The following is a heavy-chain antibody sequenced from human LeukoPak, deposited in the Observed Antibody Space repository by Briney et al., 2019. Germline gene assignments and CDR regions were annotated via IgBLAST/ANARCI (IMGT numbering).Heavy chain of an antibody. Sequence: GRSLRLSCAASGFTFDDYAMHWVRQAPGKGLEWVSGISGSAGSIDYADSVKGRFTSSRDNSKSMLYLQMSSLRVEDTAVYYCAKVRRPYCSGGSCCIFDYWGKGTLVTVSS. V-gene: IGHV3-23*01. CDR1: GFTFDDYA. CDR2: ISGSAGSI. D-gene: IGHD2-15*01. J-gene: IGHJ4*02. CDR3: AKVRRPYCSGGSCCIFDY.